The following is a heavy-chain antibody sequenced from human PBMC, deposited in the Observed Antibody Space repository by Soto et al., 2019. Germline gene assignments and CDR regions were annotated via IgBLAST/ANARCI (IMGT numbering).Heavy chain of an antibody. V-gene: IGHV3-9*01. D-gene: IGHD3-16*02. J-gene: IGHJ4*02. CDR3: AKDISLGELSAADH. CDR1: GFTFDDYG. Sequence: VQLVESGGGLVQPGRSLRLSCVASGFTFDDYGMHWVRQAPGKGLEWVSGMSWNGGSIAYADSVKDRFTISRDNAKNSLYLQMNSLRPEDTAQYYCAKDISLGELSAADHWGQGTLVTVSS. CDR2: MSWNGGSI.